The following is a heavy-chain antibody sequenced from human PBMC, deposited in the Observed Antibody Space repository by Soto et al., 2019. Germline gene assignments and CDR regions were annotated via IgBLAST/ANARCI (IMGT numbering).Heavy chain of an antibody. J-gene: IGHJ4*02. V-gene: IGHV3-48*01. D-gene: IGHD1-7*01. CDR1: GFTFSSYS. Sequence: GGSLRLSCAASGFTFSSYSMNWVRQAPGKGLEWVSYISSSSTIYYADSVKGRFTISRDNAKNSLYLQMNSLRAEDTAVYYCARVRNYVYWGQGTLVTVSS. CDR2: ISSSSTI. CDR3: ARVRNYVY.